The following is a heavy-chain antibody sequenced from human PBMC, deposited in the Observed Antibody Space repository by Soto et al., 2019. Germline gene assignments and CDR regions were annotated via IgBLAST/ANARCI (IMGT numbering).Heavy chain of an antibody. CDR3: AKGTSNGGWFNPFDY. CDR2: LSGSGTST. J-gene: IGHJ4*02. CDR1: GFTFVNYA. D-gene: IGHD6-19*01. V-gene: IGHV3-23*01. Sequence: EVQLLESGGGLVQPGGSLRLSCAASGFTFVNYAMNWVRQAPGKGLEWIATLSGSGTSTYYADSVKGRFTISRDNSRNPLYLKMNSLRAEDTAVYSCAKGTSNGGWFNPFDYWGQGTLVNVSS.